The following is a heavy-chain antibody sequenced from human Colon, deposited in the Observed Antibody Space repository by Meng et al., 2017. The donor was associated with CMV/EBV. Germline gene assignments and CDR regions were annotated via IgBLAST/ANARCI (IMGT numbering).Heavy chain of an antibody. CDR2: IAPYNGIT. D-gene: IGHD2-2*02. J-gene: IGHJ6*02. CDR1: GYDFTNHG. CDR3: ARAYCSSPSCYMGPQYFYYYSMDV. Sequence: ASVKVSCKASGYDFTNHGVSWVRHAPGQGLEWMAWIAPYNGITNYAQKFQGRVTLTTDISTSTAYLEVKSLRSDDTAVYYCARAYCSSPSCYMGPQYFYYYSMDVWGQGTTVTVSS. V-gene: IGHV1-18*01.